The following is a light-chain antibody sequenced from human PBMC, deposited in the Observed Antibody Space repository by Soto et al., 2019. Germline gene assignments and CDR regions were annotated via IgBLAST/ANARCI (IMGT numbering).Light chain of an antibody. V-gene: IGLV2-14*02. J-gene: IGLJ1*01. CDR1: SSDVGSYNL. CDR2: DVG. Sequence: QSVLTQPASVSGSPGQSISISCTGTSSDVGSYNLVSWYQQHPGKAPKLMIYDVGNRPSGISNRFSGSKSGNTASLTISGLQAEDEADYYCSSYTGSSTLDVFGNGTKVTVL. CDR3: SSYTGSSTLDV.